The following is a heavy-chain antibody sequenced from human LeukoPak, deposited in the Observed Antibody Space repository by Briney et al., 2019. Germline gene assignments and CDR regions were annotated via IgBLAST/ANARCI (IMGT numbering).Heavy chain of an antibody. CDR2: ISWNSGSI. J-gene: IGHJ2*01. CDR1: GFTFDDYA. V-gene: IGHV3-9*01. D-gene: IGHD4-23*01. Sequence: GRSLRLSCAASGFTFDDYAMHWVRQAPGKGLEWVSGISWNSGSIGYADSVKGRFTISRDNAKNSLYLQMNSLRAEDTALYYCAKDRVGLYGGNSEGYSDLWGRGTLVTVSS. CDR3: AKDRVGLYGGNSEGYSDL.